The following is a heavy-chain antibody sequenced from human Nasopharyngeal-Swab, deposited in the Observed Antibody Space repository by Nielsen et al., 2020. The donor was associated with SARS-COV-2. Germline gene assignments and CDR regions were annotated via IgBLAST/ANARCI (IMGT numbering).Heavy chain of an antibody. J-gene: IGHJ5*02. CDR3: ARGYEVAARDDWFDP. V-gene: IGHV3-13*01. CDR1: GFTFSSYD. CDR2: IATAGDT. Sequence: SLNISCAASGFTFSSYDMHWVRQVTGKGLEWVSAIATAGDTYYADSVKGRFTISRENAKNSLYLQMNRLRAEDTAVYYCARGYEVAARDDWFDPWGQGTLVTVSS. D-gene: IGHD6-13*01.